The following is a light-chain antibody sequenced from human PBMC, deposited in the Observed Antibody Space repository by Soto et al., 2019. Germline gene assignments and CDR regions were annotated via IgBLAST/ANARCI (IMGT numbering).Light chain of an antibody. CDR2: AAS. J-gene: IGKJ5*01. CDR1: QGISSY. V-gene: IGKV1-9*01. Sequence: IQLTQSPSSLSASVGDRVTITCRASQGISSYLAWYQQKPGKAPKLLIYAASTLQSGVPSRFSDSGSGTDFTLTISSLQPEDFATYYCQQLNSYPQITFGQGTRLEIK. CDR3: QQLNSYPQIT.